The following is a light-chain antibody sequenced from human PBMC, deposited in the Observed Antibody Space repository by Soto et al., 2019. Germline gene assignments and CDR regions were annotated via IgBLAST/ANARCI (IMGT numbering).Light chain of an antibody. V-gene: IGLV2-14*01. Sequence: QSVLTQPASVSGSPGQSITISCTGTSSDVGGHNYVSWYQQRPGKAPKLMLYDVNDRPSGVSNRFSGSKSGNTASLTISGLQAEDEADYYCSSYTGSNTLVVFGGGTKLTVL. CDR3: SSYTGSNTLVV. J-gene: IGLJ2*01. CDR2: DVN. CDR1: SSDVGGHNY.